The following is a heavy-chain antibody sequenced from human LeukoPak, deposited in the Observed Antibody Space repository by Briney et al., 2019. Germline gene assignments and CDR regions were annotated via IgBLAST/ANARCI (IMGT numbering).Heavy chain of an antibody. CDR1: GGSISSYY. D-gene: IGHD6-19*01. CDR2: IYYSGST. J-gene: IGHJ6*02. Sequence: SETLSLTCTVSGGSISSYYWSWIRQPPGKGLEWIGYIYYSGSTNYNPSLKSRVTISVDTSKNQFSLKLSSVTAADTAVYYCARLGYSSGWEYFYYGMDVWGQGTTVTVSS. V-gene: IGHV4-59*08. CDR3: ARLGYSSGWEYFYYGMDV.